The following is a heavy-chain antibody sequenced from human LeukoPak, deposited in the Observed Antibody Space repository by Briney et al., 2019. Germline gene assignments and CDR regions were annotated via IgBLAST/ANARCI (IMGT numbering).Heavy chain of an antibody. CDR2: MSPNSGDT. J-gene: IGHJ4*02. CDR3: ARGPPKWGYDY. CDR1: GYTFTSYD. Sequence: ASVKVSCKASGYTFTSYDFNWVRQATGRRPEWMGWMSPNSGDTGYDQKFKDRVTMTRNTSISTAYMELSSLRSDDTAVYYCARGPPKWGYDYWGAGTLVSVSS. V-gene: IGHV1-8*01. D-gene: IGHD1-26*01.